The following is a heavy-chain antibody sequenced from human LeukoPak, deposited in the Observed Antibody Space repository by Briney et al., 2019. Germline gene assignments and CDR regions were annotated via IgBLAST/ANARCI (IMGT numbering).Heavy chain of an antibody. CDR3: ASVTYSSLTPFDY. V-gene: IGHV1-2*02. CDR2: IYPSSGAT. Sequence: ASVKVSCKASGYTFTGYYMHWVRQAPGQGLEWMGWIYPSSGATNYAQKFQGRVTMTRDTSISTAYMELSRLRSDDTAVYYCASVTYSSLTPFDYWGRGTLVTVTS. D-gene: IGHD6-6*01. CDR1: GYTFTGYY. J-gene: IGHJ4*02.